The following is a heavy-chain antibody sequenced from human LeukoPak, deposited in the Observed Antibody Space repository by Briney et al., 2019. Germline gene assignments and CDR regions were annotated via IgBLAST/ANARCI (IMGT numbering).Heavy chain of an antibody. CDR1: GGSISGTNW. D-gene: IGHD4-23*01. CDR2: IHHGGSI. J-gene: IGHJ6*02. Sequence: SGTLSLTCVVSGGSISGTNWWSWVRQAPGKGLEWIGEIHHGGSINYNPSLKSRVTISVDKSRNQFSLELTSVTAADTAVFYCARDRGGNFEFGMDVWGQGTTVTVSS. V-gene: IGHV4-4*02. CDR3: ARDRGGNFEFGMDV.